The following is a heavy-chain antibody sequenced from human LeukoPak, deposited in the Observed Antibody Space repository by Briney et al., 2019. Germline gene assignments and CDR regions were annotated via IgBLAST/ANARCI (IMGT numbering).Heavy chain of an antibody. CDR2: INHSGNT. CDR1: VGSFSAYH. J-gene: IGHJ4*02. Sequence: SETLSLTCAVYVGSFSAYHWSWIRQPPGKGPEWIGEINHSGNTNSNPSLKSRVTISVDTSKNQFSLKVTSVTAADTAVYYCARGQGSYRFFDYWGQGTLVAVSS. CDR3: ARGQGSYRFFDY. V-gene: IGHV4-34*01. D-gene: IGHD1-26*01.